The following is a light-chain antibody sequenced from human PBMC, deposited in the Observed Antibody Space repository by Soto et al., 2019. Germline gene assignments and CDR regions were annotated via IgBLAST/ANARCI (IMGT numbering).Light chain of an antibody. CDR2: STN. J-gene: IGLJ3*02. CDR3: VLYMGSGINWV. V-gene: IGLV8-61*01. CDR1: SGSVSTSYY. Sequence: QTVVTQEPSFSVSPGGTVTLTCGLSSGSVSTSYYPSWYQQTPGQAPRTLIYSTNTRSSGVPDRFSGSILGNKAALTITGGQADDESDYYCVLYMGSGINWVFGGGTQLTVL.